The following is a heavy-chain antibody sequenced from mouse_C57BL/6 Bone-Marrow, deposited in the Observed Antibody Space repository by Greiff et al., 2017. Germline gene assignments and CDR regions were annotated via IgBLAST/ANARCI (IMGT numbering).Heavy chain of an antibody. CDR2: IDPENGDT. CDR1: GFNIKDDY. CDR3: TTNYYGSLAWFAY. D-gene: IGHD1-1*01. Sequence: EVHLVASGAELVRPGASVKLSCTASGFNIKDDYMHWVKQRPEQGLEWIGWIDPENGDTEYASKFQGKATITADTSSNTAYLQLSSLTSEDTAVYYWTTNYYGSLAWFAYWGQGTLVTVSA. V-gene: IGHV14-4*01. J-gene: IGHJ3*01.